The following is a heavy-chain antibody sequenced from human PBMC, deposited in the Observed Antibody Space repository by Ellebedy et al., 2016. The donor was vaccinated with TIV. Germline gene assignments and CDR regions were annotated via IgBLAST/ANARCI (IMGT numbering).Heavy chain of an antibody. D-gene: IGHD3-3*02. Sequence: GESLKISCAASAFTFSTYAMHWVRQAPGKGLEWVAVISYDGSNKYYADSVKGRFTISRDNSKNTLYLQMNSLRSEDTAVFYCARSPQHFYYFDYWGQGTLVTVSS. CDR2: ISYDGSNK. J-gene: IGHJ4*02. CDR3: ARSPQHFYYFDY. V-gene: IGHV3-30-3*01. CDR1: AFTFSTYA.